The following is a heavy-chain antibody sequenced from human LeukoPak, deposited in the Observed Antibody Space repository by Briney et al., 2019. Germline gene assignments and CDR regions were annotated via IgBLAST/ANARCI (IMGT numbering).Heavy chain of an antibody. V-gene: IGHV1-18*01. CDR1: GYTFTSYG. CDR2: ISAYNGNT. Sequence: ASVKVSCKASGYTFTSYGISWVRQAPGQGLEWMGWISAYNGNTNYAQKLQGRVTMTTDTSTSTAYMELRSLRSDDTAVYYCARVDYYDSSGYYGLYYFDYWGQGTLVTVSS. J-gene: IGHJ4*02. D-gene: IGHD3-22*01. CDR3: ARVDYYDSSGYYGLYYFDY.